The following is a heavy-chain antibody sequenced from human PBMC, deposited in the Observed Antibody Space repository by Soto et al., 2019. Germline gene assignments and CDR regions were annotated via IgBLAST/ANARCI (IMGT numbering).Heavy chain of an antibody. V-gene: IGHV4-4*07. CDR3: ARAQKSGNIDY. CDR1: GGSISSYH. CDR2: MYSTGST. D-gene: IGHD3-10*01. J-gene: IGHJ4*02. Sequence: SATLSLTCIVPGGSISSYHWSWIRQPAGKGLEWIGRMYSTGSTNYNPSLKSRVTMSVDTSKNQFSLKLSSVTAADTAVYYCARAQKSGNIDYWGQGTPVTVSA.